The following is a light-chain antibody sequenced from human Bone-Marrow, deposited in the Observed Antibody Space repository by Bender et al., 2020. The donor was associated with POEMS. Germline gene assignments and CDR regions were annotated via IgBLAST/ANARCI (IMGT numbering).Light chain of an antibody. CDR3: QSYDNSLGGWV. CDR2: GNT. J-gene: IGLJ3*02. Sequence: QSVLTQPPSVSGAPGQRVTISCTGSSSNIGAGYDVHWYQQLPGTAPKLLIHGNTNRPSGVPDRFSGSKSGTSASLAITVIQAEDEGDYYCQSYDNSLGGWVFGGGTKLTVL. V-gene: IGLV1-40*01. CDR1: SSNIGAGYD.